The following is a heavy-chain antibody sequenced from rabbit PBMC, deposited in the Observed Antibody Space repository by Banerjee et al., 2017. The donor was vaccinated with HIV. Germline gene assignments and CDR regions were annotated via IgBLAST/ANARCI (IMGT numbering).Heavy chain of an antibody. CDR2: IYAGSSGST. CDR1: GFSFSSSYW. V-gene: IGHV1S45*01. J-gene: IGHJ4*01. CDR3: ARGVDYNGYTGLNL. Sequence: QEQLVESGGGLVKPEGSLTLTCTASGFSFSSSYWICWVRQAPGKGLEWIACIYAGSSGSTYYASWATGRFTISKTSSTTVTLQMTSLTAADTATYFCARGVDYNGYTGLNLWGQGTLVTVS. D-gene: IGHD6-1*01.